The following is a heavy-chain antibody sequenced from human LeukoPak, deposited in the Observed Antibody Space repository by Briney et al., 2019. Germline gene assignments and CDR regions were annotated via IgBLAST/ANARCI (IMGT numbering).Heavy chain of an antibody. J-gene: IGHJ4*02. D-gene: IGHD3-22*01. Sequence: ASVKVSCKASGYTFTNHYMHWVRQAPGQGLEWMGIINPSGGGASYAQKFQGRVTMTRDMSTNTFYMELSSLRAEDTAVYYCAKVLFIDYDSSGYYSLDYWGQGTLVTVSS. CDR3: AKVLFIDYDSSGYYSLDY. CDR2: INPSGGGA. V-gene: IGHV1-46*01. CDR1: GYTFTNHY.